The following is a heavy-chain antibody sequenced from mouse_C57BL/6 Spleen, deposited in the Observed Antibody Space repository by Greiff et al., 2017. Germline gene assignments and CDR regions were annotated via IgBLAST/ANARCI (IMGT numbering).Heavy chain of an antibody. CDR3: ARSHGCSHAY. CDR1: GYTFTDYY. D-gene: IGHD1-1*01. Sequence: VQLQQSGPELVKPGASVKISCKASGYTFTDYYINWVKQRPGQGLEWIGCIYPGSGNTAYNEKFKGKATLTVDKSSSTAYMQLSSLTSEDSAVYFCARSHGCSHAYWGQGTLVTVSA. CDR2: IYPGSGNT. V-gene: IGHV1-84*01. J-gene: IGHJ3*01.